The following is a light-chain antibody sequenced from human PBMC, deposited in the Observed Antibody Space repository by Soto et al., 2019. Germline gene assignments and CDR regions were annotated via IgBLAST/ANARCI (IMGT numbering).Light chain of an antibody. Sequence: EIGLTQSPGTLSLSPGERATLSCRASQSVSSSYLAWYQQKPGQAPRLLIYGASSRATGIPDRFSGSGSGTDFTLTINRLEPEDFAVYYCQQYGNSPLTFGQGTKVEIK. V-gene: IGKV3-20*01. CDR1: QSVSSSY. J-gene: IGKJ1*01. CDR2: GAS. CDR3: QQYGNSPLT.